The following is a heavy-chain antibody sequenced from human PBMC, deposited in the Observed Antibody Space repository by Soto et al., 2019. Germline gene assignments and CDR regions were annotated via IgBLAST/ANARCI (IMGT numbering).Heavy chain of an antibody. CDR1: GYTFTSYG. CDR3: ARDLAVAGTGGNWFDP. Sequence: ASVKVSCKASGYTFTSYGISWVRQAPGQGLEWMGWISAYNGNTNYAQKLQGRVTMTTDTSTSTAYMEMRSLRSDGTAVYYCARDLAVAGTGGNWFDPWGQGTLVTVSS. V-gene: IGHV1-18*04. D-gene: IGHD6-19*01. CDR2: ISAYNGNT. J-gene: IGHJ5*02.